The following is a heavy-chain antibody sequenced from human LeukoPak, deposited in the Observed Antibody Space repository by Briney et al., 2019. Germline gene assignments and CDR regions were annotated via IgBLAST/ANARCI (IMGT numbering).Heavy chain of an antibody. CDR3: ARGVYGGNFLPFDY. CDR1: GGTFNSYA. D-gene: IGHD4-23*01. V-gene: IGHV1-69*05. J-gene: IGHJ4*02. CDR2: IIPIFGTG. Sequence: SVKVSCKASGGTFNSYAISWVRQAPGQGLEWMGGIIPIFGTGNYAQKFQGRVTSTTDESTSTAYMELSSLRSEDTAVYYCARGVYGGNFLPFDYWGQGTLVTVSS.